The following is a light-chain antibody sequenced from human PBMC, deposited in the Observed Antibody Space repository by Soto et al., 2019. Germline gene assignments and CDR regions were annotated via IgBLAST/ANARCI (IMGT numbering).Light chain of an antibody. CDR2: KAS. J-gene: IGKJ1*01. CDR1: QSIDSW. Sequence: DIQMTQSPSTLSASVGDRVTITCRASQSIDSWLAWYQHKPGKAPKLLIFKASTLETGVPSRFSGSGSETEFTFTTSSLQPDDSATYSFQPYNNYSRTVGQVTEVDIX. V-gene: IGKV1-5*03. CDR3: QPYNNYSRT.